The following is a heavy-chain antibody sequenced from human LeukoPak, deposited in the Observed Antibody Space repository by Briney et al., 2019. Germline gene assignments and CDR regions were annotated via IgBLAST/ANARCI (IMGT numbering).Heavy chain of an antibody. V-gene: IGHV4-39*07. Sequence: PSETLSLTCTVSGGSISSSSYYWGWIRQPPGKGLEWIGSIYYSGSTYYNPSLKSRVTISEDTSKNQFSVKLSSVTAADSAVYYCARGSIGGYTYGGAFDIWGQGTMVTVSS. CDR2: IYYSGST. J-gene: IGHJ3*02. D-gene: IGHD5-18*01. CDR3: ARGSIGGYTYGGAFDI. CDR1: GGSISSSSYY.